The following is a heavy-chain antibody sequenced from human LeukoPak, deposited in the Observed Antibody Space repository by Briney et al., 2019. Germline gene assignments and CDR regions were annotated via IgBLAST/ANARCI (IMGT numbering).Heavy chain of an antibody. CDR1: GVSISSSNSY. D-gene: IGHD5-18*01. V-gene: IGHV4-39*07. Sequence: SETLSLTCTVSGVSISSSNSYWGWIRQPPGKGLEWIGSIYYSGSTYYNPSLKSRVTISVDTSKNQFSLKLSSVTAADTAVYYCARRKAGIWLTVYYFDYWGQGTLVTVSS. CDR3: ARRKAGIWLTVYYFDY. J-gene: IGHJ4*02. CDR2: IYYSGST.